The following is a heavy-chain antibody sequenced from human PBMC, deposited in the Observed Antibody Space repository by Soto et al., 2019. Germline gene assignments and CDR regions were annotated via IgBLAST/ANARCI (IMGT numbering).Heavy chain of an antibody. J-gene: IGHJ6*03. Sequence: SETLSLTCTVSGGSISSGDFYWSWIRQPPGKGLDWVAYIYHSGTTDYNPSLKSRVTISVDTSKNQFSLKLSSVTAADTAVYYCARDSTEYYYYMDVWGKGTTVTVSS. CDR1: GGSISSGDFY. D-gene: IGHD4-4*01. CDR2: IYHSGTT. V-gene: IGHV4-30-4*01. CDR3: ARDSTEYYYYMDV.